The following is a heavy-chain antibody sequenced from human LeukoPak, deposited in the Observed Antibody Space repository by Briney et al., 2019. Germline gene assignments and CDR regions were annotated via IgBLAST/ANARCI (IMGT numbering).Heavy chain of an antibody. Sequence: PGGSLRLSCAASGFTFSSYAMSWVRQAPGKGLEWVSAISGSGGSTYYADSVKGRFTISRDNSKNTLYLQMNSLRAEDTAVYYCAGCDTYYYDSSGLMGSFDYWGQGTLVTVSS. D-gene: IGHD3-22*01. J-gene: IGHJ4*02. CDR3: AGCDTYYYDSSGLMGSFDY. CDR1: GFTFSSYA. CDR2: ISGSGGST. V-gene: IGHV3-23*01.